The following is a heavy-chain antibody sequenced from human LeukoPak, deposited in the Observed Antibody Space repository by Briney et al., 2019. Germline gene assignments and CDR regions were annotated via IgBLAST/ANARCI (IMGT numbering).Heavy chain of an antibody. Sequence: GGSLRLSCAASGFTFRDYGMHWVRQAPGKGLEWVAFMRYDGSRVFYVDSVEGRFTVSRDNSKNTLCLQMNSLRAEDTAVYYCARGPPFDPWGQGTLVTVSS. CDR1: GFTFRDYG. J-gene: IGHJ5*02. CDR3: ARGPPFDP. CDR2: MRYDGSRV. V-gene: IGHV3-30*02.